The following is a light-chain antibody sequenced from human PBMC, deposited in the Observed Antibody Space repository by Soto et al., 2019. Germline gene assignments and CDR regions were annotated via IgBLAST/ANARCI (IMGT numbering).Light chain of an antibody. Sequence: QSALTQPPSAYGSPGQSVTISCTGTSSDLDCYNYVSWYQQQPGKAPKLIIYEVSKRPSGVPDRFSGSKSGNAASLTVSGLQAEDEADYYCSSCAGSTHWVFGGGTKLTVL. V-gene: IGLV2-8*01. CDR2: EVS. J-gene: IGLJ3*02. CDR1: SSDLDCYNY. CDR3: SSCAGSTHWV.